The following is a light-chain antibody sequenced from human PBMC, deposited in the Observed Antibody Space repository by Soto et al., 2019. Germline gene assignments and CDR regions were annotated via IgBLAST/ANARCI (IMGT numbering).Light chain of an antibody. CDR3: HQYNTYWFT. Sequence: IQMTQSPSTLSASIGDSVTITCRASQSISNWLAWYQQKPGKAPKLPIYQASSLECGVPSRFSGSGSGTEFTLTISSVEVDDFATYYCHQYNTYWFTFGQGTNLAIK. CDR1: QSISNW. J-gene: IGKJ2*01. CDR2: QAS. V-gene: IGKV1-5*03.